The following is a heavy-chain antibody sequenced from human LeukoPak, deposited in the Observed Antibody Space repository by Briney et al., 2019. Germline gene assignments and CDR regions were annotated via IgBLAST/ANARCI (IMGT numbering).Heavy chain of an antibody. D-gene: IGHD3-22*01. CDR2: INHSGST. J-gene: IGHJ4*02. CDR3: ARHVDSSGYYTTAVDY. CDR1: GGSFSGYY. V-gene: IGHV4-34*01. Sequence: TSETLSLTCAVYGGSFSGYYWSWIRQPPGKGLEWIGEINHSGSTNYNPSLKSRVTISVDTSKNHFSLKLSSVTAADTAMYYCARHVDSSGYYTTAVDYWGQGTLVTVSS.